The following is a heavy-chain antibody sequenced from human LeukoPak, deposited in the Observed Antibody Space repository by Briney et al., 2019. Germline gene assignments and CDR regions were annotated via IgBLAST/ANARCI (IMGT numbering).Heavy chain of an antibody. V-gene: IGHV3-20*04. CDR1: GFTFDDFG. CDR3: ARKWLSNAFDI. J-gene: IGHJ3*02. CDR2: INWNGGRT. Sequence: GGSLRLSCAASGFTFDDFGMSWVRQAPGKGLEWVSGINWNGGRTGYADSVKGRFTIFRDNAKKSLYLQINSLRAEDTALYYCARKWLSNAFDIWGQGTMVTVSS. D-gene: IGHD5-12*01.